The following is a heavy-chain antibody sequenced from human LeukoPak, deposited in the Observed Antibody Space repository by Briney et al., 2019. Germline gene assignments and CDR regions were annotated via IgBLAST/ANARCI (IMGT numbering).Heavy chain of an antibody. CDR3: AKGASSGWLLYWFDP. J-gene: IGHJ5*02. V-gene: IGHV3-23*01. CDR1: GITLSSYA. Sequence: GGSLRLSCAASGITLSSYAMSWVRQAPGKGLEWVSGISGSDAYTYYSDSVKGRFTISRDNSKNTLYLQMNSLRAEDTAVYYCAKGASSGWLLYWFDPWGQGTLVTVSS. CDR2: ISGSDAYT. D-gene: IGHD6-19*01.